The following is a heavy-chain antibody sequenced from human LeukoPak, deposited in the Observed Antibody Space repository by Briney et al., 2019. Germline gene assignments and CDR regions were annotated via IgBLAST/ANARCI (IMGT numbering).Heavy chain of an antibody. J-gene: IGHJ6*03. D-gene: IGHD3-10*01. Sequence: PSETLSLTCGVSAYSLTRGYYWGWIRQPPGKGLEWIGNIYHSGNTYYNPSLKSRVTISVDTSKNQFSLKLSSVTAADTAVYYCAREMYYYGSASQEYYYYMDVWGKGTTVTVS. CDR2: IYHSGNT. V-gene: IGHV4-38-2*02. CDR1: AYSLTRGYY. CDR3: AREMYYYGSASQEYYYYMDV.